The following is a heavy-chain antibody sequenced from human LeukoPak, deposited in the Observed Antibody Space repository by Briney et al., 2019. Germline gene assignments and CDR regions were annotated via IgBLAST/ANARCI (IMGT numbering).Heavy chain of an antibody. CDR3: AKDRRGGYSGYDLIEGEGAFDY. J-gene: IGHJ4*02. CDR2: INGSGGRT. V-gene: IGHV3-23*01. Sequence: RGSLRLSCAASGFTFSSYAMSWVRQAPGKGLEWVSPINGSGGRTYYADSLKGRFTISRDNSKITLYLQMNSLRAEDMAVYYCAKDRRGGYSGYDLIEGEGAFDYWGEGTLVTVSP. D-gene: IGHD5-12*01. CDR1: GFTFSSYA.